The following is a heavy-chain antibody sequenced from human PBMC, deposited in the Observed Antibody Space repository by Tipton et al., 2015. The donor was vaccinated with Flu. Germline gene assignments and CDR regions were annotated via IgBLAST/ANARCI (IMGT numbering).Heavy chain of an antibody. D-gene: IGHD5-18*01. V-gene: IGHV4-34*01. CDR1: GGSISSYY. CDR2: INHSGST. CDR3: ARGSLGGYSYGYRAGYYFDY. J-gene: IGHJ4*02. Sequence: TLSLTCTVSGGSISSYYWSWIRQPPGKGLEWIGEINHSGSTNYNPSLKSRVTISVDTSKNQFSLKLSSVTAADTAVYYCARGSLGGYSYGYRAGYYFDYWGQGTLVTVSS.